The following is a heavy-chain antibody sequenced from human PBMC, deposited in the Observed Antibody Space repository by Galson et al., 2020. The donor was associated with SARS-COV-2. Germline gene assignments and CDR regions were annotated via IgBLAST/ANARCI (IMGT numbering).Heavy chain of an antibody. V-gene: IGHV3-33*01. J-gene: IGHJ4*02. CDR1: GFTFSSYG. Sequence: GESLKISCAASGFTFSSYGMHWVRQAPGKGLEWVAVIWYDGSNKYYADSVKGRFTISRDNSKNTLYLQMNSLRAEDTAVYYCASSSWYGGAFDYWGQGTLVTVAS. D-gene: IGHD6-13*01. CDR2: IWYDGSNK. CDR3: ASSSWYGGAFDY.